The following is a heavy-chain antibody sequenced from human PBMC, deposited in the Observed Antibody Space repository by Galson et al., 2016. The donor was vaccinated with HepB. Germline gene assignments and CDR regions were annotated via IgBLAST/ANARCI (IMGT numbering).Heavy chain of an antibody. Sequence: SLRLSCAASGFTFDTHAMNWVRQAPGKGLEWVSAISGSGLKTDYADSVKGRFTIFRDNSKNTVSLQMSHLRVGDTAVFYCANRQMAVTGNVGYFDYWGQGALVTVSS. J-gene: IGHJ4*02. CDR2: ISGSGLKT. CDR3: ANRQMAVTGNVGYFDY. V-gene: IGHV3-23*01. CDR1: GFTFDTHA. D-gene: IGHD6-19*01.